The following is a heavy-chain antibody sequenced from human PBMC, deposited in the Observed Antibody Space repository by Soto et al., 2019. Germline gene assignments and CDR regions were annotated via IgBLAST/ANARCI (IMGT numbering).Heavy chain of an antibody. Sequence: QIQMVQSGAEVKQPGASVKISCKTSGYTFSSYSINWVRQAPGQGLEWMAWISTTSGNTHYAERVQGRVTVTLDKSARTAFMEMWGLTSDDTAVYFYARDNGYYDFWGQGTLLTVSS. CDR3: ARDNGYYDF. D-gene: IGHD2-8*01. V-gene: IGHV1-18*01. CDR1: GYTFSSYS. CDR2: ISTTSGNT. J-gene: IGHJ4*02.